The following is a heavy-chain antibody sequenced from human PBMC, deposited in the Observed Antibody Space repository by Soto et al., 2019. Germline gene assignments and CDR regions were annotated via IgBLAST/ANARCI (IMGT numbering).Heavy chain of an antibody. J-gene: IGHJ5*02. CDR2: IFSNDEK. Sequence: QVTLKESGPVLVKPTEPLTLTCTVSGFSLSNARMGVSWIRQPPGKALEWLAHIFSNDEKSYSTSLKSRLTISKDTSKSQVVLTMTNMDPVDTATYYCARILAWGLNWFDPWGQGTLVTVSS. CDR1: GFSLSNARMG. CDR3: ARILAWGLNWFDP. V-gene: IGHV2-26*01. D-gene: IGHD3-16*01.